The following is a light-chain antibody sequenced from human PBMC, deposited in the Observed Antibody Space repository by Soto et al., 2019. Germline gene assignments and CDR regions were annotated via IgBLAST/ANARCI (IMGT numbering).Light chain of an antibody. J-gene: IGKJ1*01. Sequence: DIQMTQSPSTLSASVGDRVTITCRASQSIGRWLAWYQQKPGAAPKLLIYDASSLQSGVPSRCSGSGSGTDFTISIHSLDFDDFECHYCQQYKGTFGQGTKVEIK. CDR2: DAS. CDR3: QQYKGT. V-gene: IGKV1-5*01. CDR1: QSIGRW.